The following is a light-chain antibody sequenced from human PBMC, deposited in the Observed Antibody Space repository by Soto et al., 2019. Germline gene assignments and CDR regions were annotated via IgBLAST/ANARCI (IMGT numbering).Light chain of an antibody. CDR3: ISYTSDDVRYV. J-gene: IGLJ1*01. CDR2: GVN. Sequence: QSALTQPASVSGSPGQSITVSCTGSSSDFGDDKYVSWYQQQPGKGPNLLIYGVNSRPSGISNRFSGSKSGNTASLTISGLQSEDEADYYCISYTSDDVRYVFGTGTKLTVL. CDR1: SSDFGDDKY. V-gene: IGLV2-14*01.